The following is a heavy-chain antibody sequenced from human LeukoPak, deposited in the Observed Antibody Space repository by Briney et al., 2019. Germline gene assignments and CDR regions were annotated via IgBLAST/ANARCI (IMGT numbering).Heavy chain of an antibody. Sequence: ASVKVSCKASGYTFTSYDINWVRQTTGQGLEWMGWMNPNSDSTGYAQKFQGRVTITRNTSISTAYMELSGLRSEDTAVYYCARGRSTGYPYYFEYWGQGTLVTVSS. CDR2: MNPNSDST. D-gene: IGHD5-12*01. V-gene: IGHV1-8*03. CDR3: ARGRSTGYPYYFEY. CDR1: GYTFTSYD. J-gene: IGHJ4*02.